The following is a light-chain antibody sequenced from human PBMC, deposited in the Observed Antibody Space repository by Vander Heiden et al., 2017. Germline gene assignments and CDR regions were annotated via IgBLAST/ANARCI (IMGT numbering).Light chain of an antibody. V-gene: IGKV1-39*01. Sequence: IQMTQSPSSLSASLGDRVTIPCRASQRSINYLYSYQQKPGNAPWLLIYAAATLQSGVPSRCSSSGSGTDFTLTTISLQPQDFATYYCQQSYSMPPFTFGHGTKVDMK. CDR2: AAA. CDR3: QQSYSMPPFT. CDR1: QRSINY. J-gene: IGKJ3*01.